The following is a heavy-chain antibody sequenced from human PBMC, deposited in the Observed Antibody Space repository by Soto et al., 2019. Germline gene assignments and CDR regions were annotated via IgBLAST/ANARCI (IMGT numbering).Heavy chain of an antibody. D-gene: IGHD3-16*02. CDR2: INHSGST. CDR1: GGSFSGYY. J-gene: IGHJ4*02. CDR3: ARGTYDYVGWSYRYSTHFDD. V-gene: IGHV4-34*01. Sequence: ESRSLTCAFYGGSFSGYYWSWIRQPPGKGLEWIGEINHSGSTNYNPSLKSRVTISVDTSKNQFSLKLSSVTAADTAVYYCARGTYDYVGWSYRYSTHFDDWGQGTLVTVSS.